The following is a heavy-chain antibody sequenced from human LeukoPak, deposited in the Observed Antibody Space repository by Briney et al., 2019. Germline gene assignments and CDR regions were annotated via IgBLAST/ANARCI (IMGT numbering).Heavy chain of an antibody. D-gene: IGHD1-14*01. CDR3: ARVAWGLTAKPIDY. CDR2: IYYSGST. Sequence: SETLSLTCTVSGGSISSGGYYWSWIRQHPGKGLEWIGYIYYSGSTYYNPSLKSRVTISVDTSKNQFSLKLSSVTAADTAVYYCARVAWGLTAKPIDYWGQGTLVTVSS. CDR1: GGSISSGGYY. V-gene: IGHV4-31*03. J-gene: IGHJ4*02.